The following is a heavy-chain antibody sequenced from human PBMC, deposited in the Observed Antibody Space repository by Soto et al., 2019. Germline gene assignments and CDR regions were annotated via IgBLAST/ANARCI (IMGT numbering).Heavy chain of an antibody. D-gene: IGHD2-8*01. CDR3: ARDLYCTNGVCFFNWFDP. CDR2: ISSSSSYI. V-gene: IGHV3-21*01. J-gene: IGHJ5*02. Sequence: GGSLRLSCAASGFTFSSYSMNWVRQAPGKGLEWVSSISSSSSYIYYADSVKGRFTISRDNAKNSLYLQMNSLRAEDTAVYYCARDLYCTNGVCFFNWFDPWGQGTLVSVSS. CDR1: GFTFSSYS.